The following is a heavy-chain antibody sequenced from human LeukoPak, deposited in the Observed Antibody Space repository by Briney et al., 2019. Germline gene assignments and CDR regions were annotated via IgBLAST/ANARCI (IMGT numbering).Heavy chain of an antibody. J-gene: IGHJ5*02. Sequence: SETLSLTCTVSGGSISSYYWSWIRQPAGKGLEWIGRIYTSGSTNYNPSLKSRVTMSVDTSKNQFSLKLSSVTAADTAVYYCAREKYYETGSSWFDPWGQGTLVTVSS. V-gene: IGHV4-4*07. CDR1: GGSISSYY. D-gene: IGHD3-22*01. CDR2: IYTSGST. CDR3: AREKYYETGSSWFDP.